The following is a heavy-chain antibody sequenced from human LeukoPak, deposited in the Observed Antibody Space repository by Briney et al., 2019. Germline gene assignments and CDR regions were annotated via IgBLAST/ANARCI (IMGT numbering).Heavy chain of an antibody. CDR3: VRVDTMVRGVINK. CDR1: GGSFSGYY. V-gene: IGHV4-34*01. D-gene: IGHD3-10*01. J-gene: IGHJ4*02. Sequence: SETLSLTCAVYGGSFSGYYWSWIRQPPGKGLEWIGEINHSGSTNYNPSLKSRVTISVDTSKNQFSLKLSSVTAADTAVYYCVRVDTMVRGVINKWGQGTLVTVSS. CDR2: INHSGST.